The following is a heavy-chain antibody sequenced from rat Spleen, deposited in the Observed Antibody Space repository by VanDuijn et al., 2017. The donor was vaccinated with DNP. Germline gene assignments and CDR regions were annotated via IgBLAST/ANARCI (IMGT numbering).Heavy chain of an antibody. J-gene: IGHJ4*01. D-gene: IGHD1-4*01. Sequence: EVQLQESGPDLVKPSQSLSLTCSVTGYSITSSYRWNWIRKFPGNKLEWMGSINSAGSTNYNPSLKSRISITRDTSKNQFFLQVNSVNTEDTATYYCARWPGYNPPYAMDAWGQGTSVTVSS. CDR2: INSAGST. CDR3: ARWPGYNPPYAMDA. V-gene: IGHV3-3*01. CDR1: GYSITSSYR.